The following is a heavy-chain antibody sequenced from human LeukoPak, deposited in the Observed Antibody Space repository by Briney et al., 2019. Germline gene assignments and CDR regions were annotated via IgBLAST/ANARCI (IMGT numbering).Heavy chain of an antibody. CDR2: IKQDGSEK. CDR3: ARDGSAGSFRPGGDFDY. J-gene: IGHJ4*02. CDR1: RFTFSSYW. Sequence: GGSLRLSCAASRFTFSSYWTSWVRQAPGKGLEWVANIKQDGSEKYYVDSVKGRFTISRDNAKNSLYLQMNSLRAEDTAVYYCARDGSAGSFRPGGDFDYWGQGTLVTVSS. D-gene: IGHD1-26*01. V-gene: IGHV3-7*03.